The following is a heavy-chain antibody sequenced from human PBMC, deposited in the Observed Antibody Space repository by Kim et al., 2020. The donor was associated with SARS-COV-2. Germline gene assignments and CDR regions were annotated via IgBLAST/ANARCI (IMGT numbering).Heavy chain of an antibody. J-gene: IGHJ1*01. D-gene: IGHD3-9*01. Sequence: GGSLRLSCTASGFTFGDYAMSWFRQAPGKGLEWVGFIRSKAYGGTTEYAASVKGRFTISRDDSKSIAYLQMNSLKTEDTAVYYCTRDGSYLTGYSTPEYFQHWGQGTLVTVSS. CDR3: TRDGSYLTGYSTPEYFQH. V-gene: IGHV3-49*03. CDR1: GFTFGDYA. CDR2: IRSKAYGGTT.